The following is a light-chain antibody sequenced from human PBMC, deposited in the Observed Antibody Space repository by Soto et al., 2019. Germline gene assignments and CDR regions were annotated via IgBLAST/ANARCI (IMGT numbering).Light chain of an antibody. J-gene: IGKJ1*01. CDR3: QQYNNWS. Sequence: VLTQSPGTLSLSQGERAPLFCRASQTVRNNYLAWYQQKPGQAPGLLIYDASSRATGIPARFSGSGSGTEFTLTISSLQSEDFAVYYCQQYNNWSFGQGTKVDIK. V-gene: IGKV3D-15*01. CDR2: DAS. CDR1: QTVRNN.